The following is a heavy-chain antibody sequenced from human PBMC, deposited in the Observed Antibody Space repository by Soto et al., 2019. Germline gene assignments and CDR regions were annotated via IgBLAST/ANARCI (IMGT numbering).Heavy chain of an antibody. CDR3: ARGEQQLGSFDY. D-gene: IGHD6-13*01. Sequence: GGSLRLSCAASGFTFSSYAMHWVRQAPGKGLEWVAVISYDGSNKYYADSVKGRFTISRDNSKNTLYLQMNSLRAEDTAVYYCARGEQQLGSFDYWGKGTTVTVSS. CDR2: ISYDGSNK. V-gene: IGHV3-30-3*01. J-gene: IGHJ6*04. CDR1: GFTFSSYA.